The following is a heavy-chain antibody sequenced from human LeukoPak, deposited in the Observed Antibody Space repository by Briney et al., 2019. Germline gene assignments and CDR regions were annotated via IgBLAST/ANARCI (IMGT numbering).Heavy chain of an antibody. Sequence: SDTLSLTCAVYGESLNYYYWSWIRQSPEKGLEWIGEVLDGKTTNYNPSLKSRVTISAVTSSNQFSLNLKSVTAADTAVYYCASGAWATRLHSWAQGTLVVVSS. CDR1: GESLNYYY. V-gene: IGHV4-34*12. CDR3: ASGAWATRLHS. CDR2: VLDGKTT. D-gene: IGHD5-24*01. J-gene: IGHJ4*02.